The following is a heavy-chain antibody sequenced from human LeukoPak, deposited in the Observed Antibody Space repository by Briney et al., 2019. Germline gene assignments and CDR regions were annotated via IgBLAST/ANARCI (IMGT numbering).Heavy chain of an antibody. D-gene: IGHD1-26*01. CDR1: GFTFSSYA. CDR3: AREGGSGSYGAFDI. CDR2: ISSGSSYI. V-gene: IGHV3-21*01. Sequence: GGSLRLSCAASGFTFSSYAMHWVRQAPGKGLEWVSYISSGSSYIYYADSVKGRFTISRDNAKNSLYLQMNSLRAEDTAVYYCAREGGSGSYGAFDIWGQGTMVTVSS. J-gene: IGHJ3*02.